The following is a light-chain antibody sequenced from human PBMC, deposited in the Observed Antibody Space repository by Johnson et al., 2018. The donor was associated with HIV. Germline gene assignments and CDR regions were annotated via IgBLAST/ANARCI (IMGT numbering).Light chain of an antibody. CDR2: DNN. Sequence: QSVLTQPPSVSAAPGQKVTISCSGSSSNIGNNYVSWYQQLPGTAPKLLIYDNNKRPSGIPDRFSGSKSGTSATLGITGLQTGDEADYYCGTWDSSLGAFFGTGTKVTVI. CDR3: GTWDSSLGAF. CDR1: SSNIGNNY. V-gene: IGLV1-51*01. J-gene: IGLJ1*01.